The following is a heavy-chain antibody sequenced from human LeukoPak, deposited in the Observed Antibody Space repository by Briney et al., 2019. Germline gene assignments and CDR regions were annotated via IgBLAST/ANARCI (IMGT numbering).Heavy chain of an antibody. J-gene: IGHJ4*02. D-gene: IGHD1-26*01. Sequence: PSETLSLTCTVSGVSISNNYFYWAWIRQPPGKGLELIGYSGSTFYNSSLKSRVTISADTSQNQFSLSLTSVTAADTAVYYCATLGLLRGAGFNLATHFDYWGQGPLVAVSS. CDR2: YSGST. V-gene: IGHV4-39*01. CDR3: ATLGLLRGAGFNLATHFDY. CDR1: GVSISNNYFY.